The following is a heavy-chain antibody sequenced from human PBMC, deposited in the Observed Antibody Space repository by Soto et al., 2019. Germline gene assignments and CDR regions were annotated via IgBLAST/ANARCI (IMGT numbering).Heavy chain of an antibody. Sequence: EVPLLESGGGLVQPGGSLRLSCAASGFSFSNCAMSWVRQAPGKGLEWVSSISKSGGDTYYSDSVKGRFTISRDNSKNTLSLQLNSLRADDTAVYYCAHRTGFDYWGLGTLVTVSS. CDR3: AHRTGFDY. V-gene: IGHV3-23*01. CDR2: ISKSGGDT. CDR1: GFSFSNCA. J-gene: IGHJ4*02. D-gene: IGHD1-1*01.